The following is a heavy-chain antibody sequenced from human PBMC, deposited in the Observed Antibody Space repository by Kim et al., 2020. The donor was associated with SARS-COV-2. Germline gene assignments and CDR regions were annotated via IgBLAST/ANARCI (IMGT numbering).Heavy chain of an antibody. CDR3: ARSIGYDSYYYYGMDV. CDR2: IIPIFGTG. Sequence: SVRVSCKASGGTFSSYAISWVRQAPGQGLEWMGGIIPIFGTGKYRQKFQGRVTITADESTSTAYMELSSLRSEDTAVYYCARSIGYDSYYYYGMDVWGQ. V-gene: IGHV1-69*13. D-gene: IGHD5-12*01. CDR1: GGTFSSYA. J-gene: IGHJ6*02.